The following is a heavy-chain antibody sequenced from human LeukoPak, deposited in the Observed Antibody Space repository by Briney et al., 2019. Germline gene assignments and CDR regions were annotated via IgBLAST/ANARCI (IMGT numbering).Heavy chain of an antibody. CDR2: INPNSGGT. CDR3: ARSLYGGNSRWFDP. V-gene: IGHV1-2*02. Sequence: ASVKVSCKASGYTFTGYYMHWVRQAPGQGLEWMGWINPNSGGTNYAQKFQGRVTMTRDTSISTAYMELSRLRSDDTAVYYCARSLYGGNSRWFDPWGQGTLVTVFS. CDR1: GYTFTGYY. D-gene: IGHD4-23*01. J-gene: IGHJ5*02.